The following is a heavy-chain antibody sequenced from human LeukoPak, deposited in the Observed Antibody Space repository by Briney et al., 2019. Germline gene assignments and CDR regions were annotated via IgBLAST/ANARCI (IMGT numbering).Heavy chain of an antibody. CDR1: GYTFTGYA. D-gene: IGHD4-17*01. CDR2: INAGNGKT. CDR3: AKARWTSTATTYYLDY. V-gene: IGHV1-3*01. Sequence: ASVKVSCKASGYTFTGYAVQWVRQAPGQRLEWMGWINAGNGKTKYSQKLQGRVTIARDTSASTAYMELSSLGSEDTAVYYCAKARWTSTATTYYLDYWGQGTVVTVSS. J-gene: IGHJ4*02.